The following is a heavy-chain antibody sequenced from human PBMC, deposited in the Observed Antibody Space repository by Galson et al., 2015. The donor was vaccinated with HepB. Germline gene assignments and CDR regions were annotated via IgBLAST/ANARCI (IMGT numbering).Heavy chain of an antibody. CDR3: ARVSVAEVSAGRHLRHPYMDV. CDR1: NAPMSPHF. Sequence: TLSLPCSLLNAPMSPHFWSRIRKPPEKGLEWIGEVKHSGITYYNSSLTSRATILAGTSKNQLSLKLTPVTAADTAVYYCARVSVAEVSAGRHLRHPYMDVWGKGTTVTVSS. D-gene: IGHD6-13*01. CDR2: VKHSGIT. V-gene: IGHV4-34*01. J-gene: IGHJ6*03.